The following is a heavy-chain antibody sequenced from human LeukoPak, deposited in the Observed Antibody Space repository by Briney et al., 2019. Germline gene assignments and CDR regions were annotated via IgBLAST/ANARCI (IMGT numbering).Heavy chain of an antibody. CDR1: GGSIIDNSFY. Sequence: SETLSLTCTVTGGSIIDNSFYWGWIRQPPGKGLEWIGRIFHSGTTNYNPSLERRVTIAVDTSKNQFSLRLTSVTAADTALYYFARLTDSWGQGTLVTVSS. V-gene: IGHV4-39*01. J-gene: IGHJ4*02. CDR2: IFHSGTT. CDR3: ARLTDS.